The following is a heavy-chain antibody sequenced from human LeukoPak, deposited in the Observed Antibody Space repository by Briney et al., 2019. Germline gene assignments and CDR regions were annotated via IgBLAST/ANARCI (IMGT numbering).Heavy chain of an antibody. V-gene: IGHV3-11*04. CDR3: ERAGWIQLWLPDY. CDR2: ISSSGSTI. CDR1: GFTFSDYY. D-gene: IGHD5-18*01. J-gene: IGHJ4*02. Sequence: GGSLRLSCAASGFTFSDYYMSWIRQAPGKGLEWVSYISSSGSTIYYADSVKGRFTISRDNAENSLYLQMNSLRAEDTAVYYCERAGWIQLWLPDYWGQGTLVTVSS.